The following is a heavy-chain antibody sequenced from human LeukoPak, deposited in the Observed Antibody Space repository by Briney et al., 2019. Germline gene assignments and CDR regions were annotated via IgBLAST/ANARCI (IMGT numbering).Heavy chain of an antibody. J-gene: IGHJ5*02. CDR3: VKSVAGLSGFDP. Sequence: PGGSLRLSCSASGFTFSSHATHWVRQAPGKGLEYVSAISSNGGSTYYADSVKGRFTISRDNSKNTLYLQMSSLRAEDTAVYYCVKSVAGLSGFDPWGQGTLVTVSS. CDR2: ISSNGGST. D-gene: IGHD2-15*01. CDR1: GFTFSSHA. V-gene: IGHV3-64D*06.